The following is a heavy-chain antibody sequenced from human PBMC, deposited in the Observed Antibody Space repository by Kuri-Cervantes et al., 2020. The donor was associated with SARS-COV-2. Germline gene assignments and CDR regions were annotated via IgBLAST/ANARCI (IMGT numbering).Heavy chain of an antibody. CDR2: ISSGGSYI. J-gene: IGHJ4*02. D-gene: IGHD1-1*01. V-gene: IGHV3-21*01. Sequence: GGSLRLSCTASGFTFSSYSINWVRQAPGKGQEWVSSISSGGSYIYYADSVKGRFTISRDNARNSLYLQMNSLRAEDTAVYYCARGGQDEVLAFDYWGQGTLVTDSS. CDR1: GFTFSSYS. CDR3: ARGGQDEVLAFDY.